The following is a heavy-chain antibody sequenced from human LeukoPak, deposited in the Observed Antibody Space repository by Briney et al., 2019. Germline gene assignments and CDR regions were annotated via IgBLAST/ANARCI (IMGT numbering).Heavy chain of an antibody. CDR3: ARDQGRYFDWLLFPSFGLYGMDV. V-gene: IGHV3-23*01. CDR2: ISGSGGGT. Sequence: GGSLRLSCAVSGITLSNYGMSWVRQAPGKGLEWVAGISGSGGGTNYADSVKGRFTISRDNPKNTLYLQMNSLRAEDTAVYYCARDQGRYFDWLLFPSFGLYGMDVWGQGTTVTVSS. J-gene: IGHJ6*02. CDR1: GITLSNYG. D-gene: IGHD3-9*01.